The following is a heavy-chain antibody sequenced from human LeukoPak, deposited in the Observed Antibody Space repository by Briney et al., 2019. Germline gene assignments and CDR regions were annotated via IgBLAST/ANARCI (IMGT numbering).Heavy chain of an antibody. D-gene: IGHD5-12*01. Sequence: PGRSLRLSCAASGFTFSSYGMHWVRQAPGKGLEWVAVISYDGSNKYYADSVKGRFTISRDNSKNTLYLQMNSLRAEDTALYYCARAPAQGSGYDFILSYWGQGTLVTVSS. CDR2: ISYDGSNK. CDR1: GFTFSSYG. J-gene: IGHJ4*02. V-gene: IGHV3-30*03. CDR3: ARAPAQGSGYDFILSY.